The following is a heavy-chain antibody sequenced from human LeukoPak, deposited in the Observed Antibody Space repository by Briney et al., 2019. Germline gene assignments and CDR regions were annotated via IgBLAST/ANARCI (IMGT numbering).Heavy chain of an antibody. CDR3: ARDPVVADGGLD. CDR1: GVIFSSYW. D-gene: IGHD2-15*01. CDR2: IKSDGSRT. J-gene: IGHJ4*02. V-gene: IGHV3-74*01. Sequence: PGGSLRLSCAASGVIFSSYWMHWVRQAPGKGLVWVSRIKSDGSRTSYADSVKGRFTISRDNAKSTVYLQMNSLRAEDTAVYYCARDPVVADGGLDWGQGTLVTVSS.